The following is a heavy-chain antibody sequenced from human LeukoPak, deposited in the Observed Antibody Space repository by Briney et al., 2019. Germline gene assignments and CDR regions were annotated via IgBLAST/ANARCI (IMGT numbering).Heavy chain of an antibody. V-gene: IGHV1-18*01. CDR1: LYTLTSYG. Sequence: GASVKVSCKGSLYTLTSYGISGVRQAPGQGLEWMGWISAYTGNTNYAQKLQGRVTMTTDTSTSTAYMERRSLRSDDTAVYYCARVSWYGYYFDYWGQGTLVTVSS. CDR2: ISAYTGNT. J-gene: IGHJ4*02. D-gene: IGHD6-13*01. CDR3: ARVSWYGYYFDY.